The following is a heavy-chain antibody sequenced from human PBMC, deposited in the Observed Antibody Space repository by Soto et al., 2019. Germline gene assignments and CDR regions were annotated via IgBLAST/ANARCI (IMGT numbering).Heavy chain of an antibody. V-gene: IGHV1-2*04. CDR2: INPNSGGT. Sequence: ASVKVSCKASGYTFTGYYMHWVRQAPGQGLGWMGWINPNSGGTNYAQKFQGWVTMTRDTSISTAYMELSRLRSDDTAVYYCARGYCSGGSCSLYNWFDPWGQGTLVTVSS. J-gene: IGHJ5*02. D-gene: IGHD2-15*01. CDR3: ARGYCSGGSCSLYNWFDP. CDR1: GYTFTGYY.